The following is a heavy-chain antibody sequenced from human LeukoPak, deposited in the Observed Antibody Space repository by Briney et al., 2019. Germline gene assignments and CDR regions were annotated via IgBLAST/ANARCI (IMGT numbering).Heavy chain of an antibody. CDR1: GYTFTSYY. Sequence: ALVKVSCKASGYTFTSYYMHWVRQAPGQGLEWMGIINPSGGSTSYAQKFQGRVTMTRDTSTSTVYMELSSLRSEDTAVYYCARATPGWNSQLNAFDIWGQGTMVTVSS. CDR3: ARATPGWNSQLNAFDI. V-gene: IGHV1-46*01. J-gene: IGHJ3*02. D-gene: IGHD1-7*01. CDR2: INPSGGST.